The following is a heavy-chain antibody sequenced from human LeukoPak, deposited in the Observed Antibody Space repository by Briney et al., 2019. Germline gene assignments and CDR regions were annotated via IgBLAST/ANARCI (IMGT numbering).Heavy chain of an antibody. CDR3: ARDKMSGGYCSSTSCYNAFDI. J-gene: IGHJ3*02. CDR2: ISAYNGNT. D-gene: IGHD2-2*02. Sequence: ASVKVSCKASGYTFTSYGISWVRQAPGQGPEWMGWISAYNGNTNYAQKLQGRVTMTTDTSTSTAYMELRSLRSDDTAVYYCARDKMSGGYCSSTSCYNAFDIWGQGTMVTVSS. CDR1: GYTFTSYG. V-gene: IGHV1-18*01.